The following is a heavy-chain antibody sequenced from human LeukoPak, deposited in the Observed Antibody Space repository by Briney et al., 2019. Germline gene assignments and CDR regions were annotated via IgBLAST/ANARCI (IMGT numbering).Heavy chain of an antibody. CDR3: AKAFRDCSSASCFRAADC. CDR2: ISGGGSTT. D-gene: IGHD2-15*01. Sequence: GGSLRLSCAASGFTFSSYAMSWVRQAPGQGLEWVSTISGGGSTTYYADSVKGRFTVSRDNSKNTLYLQLNSLSAEDTAVYYCAKAFRDCSSASCFRAADCWGQGTLVTVSS. CDR1: GFTFSSYA. J-gene: IGHJ4*02. V-gene: IGHV3-23*01.